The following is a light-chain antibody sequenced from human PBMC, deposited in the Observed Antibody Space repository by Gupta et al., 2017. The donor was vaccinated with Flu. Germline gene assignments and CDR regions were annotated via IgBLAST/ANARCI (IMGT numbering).Light chain of an antibody. V-gene: IGKV1-8*01. Sequence: AIRMTQSPSSFSASTGDRVTITCRASQGISSYLAWYQQKPGKAPKLLIYAASTLQSGVPSRFSGSGSGTDFTLTISCLQSEDFATYYCQQYYSGLTFGGGTKVEIK. CDR2: AAS. CDR1: QGISSY. CDR3: QQYYSGLT. J-gene: IGKJ4*01.